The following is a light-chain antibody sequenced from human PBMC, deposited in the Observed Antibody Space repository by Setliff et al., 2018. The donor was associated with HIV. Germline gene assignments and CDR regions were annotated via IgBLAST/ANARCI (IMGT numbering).Light chain of an antibody. J-gene: IGKJ1*01. CDR2: DAS. CDR3: QHYGGTSWT. Sequence: EIVLTQSPGTLSLSPGERATLSCRASQSVSSSSLAWYQQKPGQAPRLLIYDASNRATGIPHRFSGSGSGTDFTLTISRLEPEDFATYYCQHYGGTSWTFGQGTKVDIK. V-gene: IGKV3-20*01. CDR1: QSVSSSS.